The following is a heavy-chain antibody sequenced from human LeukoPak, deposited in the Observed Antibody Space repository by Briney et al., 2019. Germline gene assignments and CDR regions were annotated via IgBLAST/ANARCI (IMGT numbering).Heavy chain of an antibody. V-gene: IGHV4-34*01. J-gene: IGHJ3*02. Sequence: PSETLSLTCAVYGGSFSGYYWSWIRQPPGKGLEWIGEINHSGSTNYNPSLKSRVTISLDTSRNQFSLRLNSVTAADTAVYYCAKSNGYGLIDIWGQGTMVTVSS. CDR2: INHSGST. CDR3: AKSNGYGLIDI. D-gene: IGHD3-22*01. CDR1: GGSFSGYY.